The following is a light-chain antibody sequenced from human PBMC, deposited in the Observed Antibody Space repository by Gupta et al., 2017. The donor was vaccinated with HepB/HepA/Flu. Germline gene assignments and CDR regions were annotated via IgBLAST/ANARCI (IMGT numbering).Light chain of an antibody. J-gene: IGLJ2*01. V-gene: IGLV2-23*02. CDR1: SSDVGSYNL. CDR2: EVS. Sequence: QSALTQPASVSGSPGQSITISCTGTSSDVGSYNLVSWFQQHPGKAPKLIIYEVSNRPSGVSNRFSGSKSGNTASLTISGLQAEDEADYYCCSYAGSAVFGGGTKLTVL. CDR3: CSYAGSAV.